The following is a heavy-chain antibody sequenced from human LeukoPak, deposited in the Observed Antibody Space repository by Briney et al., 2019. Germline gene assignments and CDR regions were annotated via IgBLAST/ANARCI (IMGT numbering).Heavy chain of an antibody. CDR1: GGSISSSSYY. J-gene: IGHJ4*02. V-gene: IGHV4-39*07. D-gene: IGHD4-17*01. CDR3: ARDPTTVTPGRMDY. CDR2: IYYSGST. Sequence: SETLSLTCTVSGGSISSSSYYWGWIRQPPGKGLEWIGSIYYSGSTYYNPSLKSRVTISVDTSKNQFSLKLSSVTAADTAVYYCARDPTTVTPGRMDYWGQGTLVTVSS.